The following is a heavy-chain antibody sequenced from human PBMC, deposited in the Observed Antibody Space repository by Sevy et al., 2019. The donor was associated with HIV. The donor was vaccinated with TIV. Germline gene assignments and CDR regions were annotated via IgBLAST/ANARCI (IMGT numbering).Heavy chain of an antibody. D-gene: IGHD3-3*01. CDR1: GFTFSSYA. Sequence: GGSLRLSCAVSGFTFSSYAMSWVRQAPGKGLEWVSGISGSGGNTYYADSVKGRFTISRDNSKNKLYLQMNSLRAEDTAVYYCAKDLRAEWLSFPFDYWGQGTLVTVSS. J-gene: IGHJ4*02. CDR3: AKDLRAEWLSFPFDY. V-gene: IGHV3-23*01. CDR2: ISGSGGNT.